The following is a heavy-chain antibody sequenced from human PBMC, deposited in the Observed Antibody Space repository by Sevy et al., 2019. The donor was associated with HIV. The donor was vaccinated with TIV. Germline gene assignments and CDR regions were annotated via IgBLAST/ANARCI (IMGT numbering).Heavy chain of an antibody. Sequence: ASVKVSCKASGYTFTSYDINWVRQASGQGLEWMGWMNPNSGNTGYAQKFQGRVTMTRNTSISTDYMELSRLRSEDTAVYYCARERYCTNGVCYTTIGMDVWGQGTTVTVSS. CDR2: MNPNSGNT. J-gene: IGHJ6*02. V-gene: IGHV1-8*01. CDR3: ARERYCTNGVCYTTIGMDV. CDR1: GYTFTSYD. D-gene: IGHD2-8*01.